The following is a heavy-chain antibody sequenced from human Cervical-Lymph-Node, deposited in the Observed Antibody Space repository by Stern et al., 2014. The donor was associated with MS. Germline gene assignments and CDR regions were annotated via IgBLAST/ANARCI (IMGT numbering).Heavy chain of an antibody. CDR1: GFTFSSYG. CDR2: ISYDGNHK. J-gene: IGHJ4*02. Sequence: VQLVESGGAVVQPGRSLRLSCAASGFTFSSYGMHWVRQAPGKGLEWVTFISYDGNHKYYAACVKGRFTISRDNSKNTLHLQMNSVTPDDTAIYYCARDYEDTSMLFDHWGQGTLVTVSS. V-gene: IGHV3-30*03. D-gene: IGHD2-8*01. CDR3: ARDYEDTSMLFDH.